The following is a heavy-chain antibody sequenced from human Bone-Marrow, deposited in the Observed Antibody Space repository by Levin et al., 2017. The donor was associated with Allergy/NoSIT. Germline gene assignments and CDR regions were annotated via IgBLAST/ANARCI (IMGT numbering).Heavy chain of an antibody. V-gene: IGHV4-31*03. CDR3: ARAQDRCGGDCYLFDY. CDR1: GGSISSGGYY. D-gene: IGHD2-21*01. CDR2: IYYSGST. Sequence: SETLSLTCTVSGGSISSGGYYWSWIRQHPGKGLEWIGYIYYSGSTYYNPSLKSRVTISVDTSKNQFSLKLSSVTAADTAVYYCARAQDRCGGDCYLFDYWGQGTLVTVSS. J-gene: IGHJ4*02.